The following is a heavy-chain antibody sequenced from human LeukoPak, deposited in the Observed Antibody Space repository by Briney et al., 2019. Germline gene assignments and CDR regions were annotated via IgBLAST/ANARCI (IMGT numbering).Heavy chain of an antibody. CDR3: ARSVGIVVVVAATPDSWFDP. CDR2: IIPILGIA. J-gene: IGHJ5*02. CDR1: GYTFTGYY. V-gene: IGHV1-69*02. D-gene: IGHD2-15*01. Sequence: SVKVSCKASGYTFTGYYMHWVRQAPGQGLEWMGRIIPILGIANYAQKFQGRVTITADKSTSTAYMELSSLRSEDTAVYYCARSVGIVVVVAATPDSWFDPWGQGTLVTVSS.